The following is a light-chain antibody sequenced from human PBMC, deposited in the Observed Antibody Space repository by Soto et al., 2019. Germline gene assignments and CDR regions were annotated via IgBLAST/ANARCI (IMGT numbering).Light chain of an antibody. Sequence: WYQKRPGXVPRRRIYQTSTRXAAIPARVSASGTGTDFTLTISDVQHDDFAIYYCQQCSNWPPSITCGQGTRLEIK. V-gene: IGKV3-11*01. CDR2: QTS. J-gene: IGKJ5*01. CDR3: QQCSNWPPSIT.